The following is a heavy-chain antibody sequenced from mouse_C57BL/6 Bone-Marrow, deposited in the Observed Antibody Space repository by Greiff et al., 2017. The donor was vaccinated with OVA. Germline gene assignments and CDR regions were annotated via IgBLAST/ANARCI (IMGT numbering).Heavy chain of an antibody. J-gene: IGHJ4*01. D-gene: IGHD2-5*01. Sequence: QVQLQQPGAELVMPGASVKLSCKASGYTFTSYWMHWVKQRPGQGLEWIGELDPSDSYTKYNQKFKGKSTLTIAQSSSTAYMQLSSRTSEDSAVYYCARGDSNYERVYYAMDYWGQGTSVTVSS. CDR2: LDPSDSYT. CDR3: ARGDSNYERVYYAMDY. V-gene: IGHV1-69*01. CDR1: GYTFTSYW.